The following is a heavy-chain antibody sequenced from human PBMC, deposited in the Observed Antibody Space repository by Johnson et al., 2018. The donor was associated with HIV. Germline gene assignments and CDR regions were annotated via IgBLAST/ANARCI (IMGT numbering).Heavy chain of an antibody. CDR2: ISSSGSTI. D-gene: IGHD3-22*01. V-gene: IGHV3-11*04. CDR3: ARGYYYDSSGSDDAFDI. Sequence: QVQLVESGGGVVRPGGSLRLSCAASGFTFSDYYMSWIRQAPGKGLEWVSYISSSGSTIYYADSVKGRFTISRDNAKNTLYLQMNSLGTEDTAVYYCARGYYYDSSGSDDAFDIWGQGTMVTVSS. J-gene: IGHJ3*02. CDR1: GFTFSDYY.